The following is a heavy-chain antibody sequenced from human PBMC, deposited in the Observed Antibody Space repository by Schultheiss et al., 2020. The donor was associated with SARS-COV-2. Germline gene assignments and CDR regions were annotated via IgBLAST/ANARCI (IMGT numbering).Heavy chain of an antibody. CDR1: GYTFTGYY. D-gene: IGHD3/OR15-3a*01. CDR2: INPNSGGT. Sequence: ASVKVSCKASGYTFTGYYMHWVRQAPGQGLEWMGWINPNSGGTNYAQKFQGWVTMTRDTSISTAYMELSSLRSDDTAVYYCARDLPWTKWDYWGQGTLVTVSS. V-gene: IGHV1-2*04. J-gene: IGHJ4*02. CDR3: ARDLPWTKWDY.